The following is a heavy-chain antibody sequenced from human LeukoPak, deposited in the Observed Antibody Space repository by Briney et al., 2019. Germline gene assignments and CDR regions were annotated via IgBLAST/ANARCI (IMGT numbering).Heavy chain of an antibody. CDR2: IHRDGSST. D-gene: IGHD6-19*01. CDR1: GFTFSSYW. CDR3: ARVRYSSGWRNSMYAFDI. J-gene: IGHJ3*02. Sequence: PGGSLRLSCSAPGFTFSSYWMPWVRQAPGKGLVLVSRIHRDGSSTSYADSVKGRYTICRDNAKNTLYLQMNSQRAEDTAVYYCARVRYSSGWRNSMYAFDIWGQGTMVTVSS. V-gene: IGHV3-74*01.